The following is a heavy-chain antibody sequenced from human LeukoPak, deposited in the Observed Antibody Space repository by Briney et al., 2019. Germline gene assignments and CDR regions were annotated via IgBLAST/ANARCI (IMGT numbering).Heavy chain of an antibody. Sequence: GGSLRLSCAAPGFTVSSKYMSWVRQAPGKGLEWISVIYTGGSTYYADSVKGRFTISRDNSKNTLYLQMNSLRAEDTAIYYCARERGTSGYYLGYWGQGTLVTVSS. CDR3: ARERGTSGYYLGY. D-gene: IGHD3-22*01. J-gene: IGHJ4*02. V-gene: IGHV3-66*01. CDR2: IYTGGST. CDR1: GFTVSSKY.